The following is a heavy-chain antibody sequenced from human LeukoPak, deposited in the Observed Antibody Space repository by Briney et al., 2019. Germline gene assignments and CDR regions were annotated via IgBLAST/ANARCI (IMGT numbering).Heavy chain of an antibody. CDR2: ISGSGGST. D-gene: IGHD6-13*01. J-gene: IGHJ1*01. CDR1: GFTFSSYA. CDR3: AKDRMRSSAGKDFQH. Sequence: GGSLRLSCAASGFTFSSYAMSWVRQAPGKGLEWVSAISGSGGSTYYADSVKGRFTISRDNSKNTLYLQMNSLRAEDTAVYYCAKDRMRSSAGKDFQHWGEGTLVTVSS. V-gene: IGHV3-23*01.